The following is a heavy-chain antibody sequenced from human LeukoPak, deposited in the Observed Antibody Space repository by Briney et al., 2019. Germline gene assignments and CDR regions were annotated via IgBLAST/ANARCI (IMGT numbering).Heavy chain of an antibody. CDR3: AKREKGTTGRFFDY. D-gene: IGHD4-17*01. J-gene: IGHJ4*02. Sequence: GGSMRLSCAASGFTFTNYAMTWVRQAPGKGLEWVSGISEGVGNTYYADSVKGRFTISRDHSKNTLYLQMNSLRAEDTALYYCAKREKGTTGRFFDYWGQGTLVTVSS. V-gene: IGHV3-23*01. CDR2: ISEGVGNT. CDR1: GFTFTNYA.